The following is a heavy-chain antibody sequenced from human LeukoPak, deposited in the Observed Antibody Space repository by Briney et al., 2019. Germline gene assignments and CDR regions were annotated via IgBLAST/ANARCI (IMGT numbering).Heavy chain of an antibody. Sequence: SETLSLTCTVSGGSISRYYWSWIRQPPGKGLEWIGHIYYSGSTNYNPSLQSRVTISVDTSKNQFALKLSSVTAADRAVYYCGSGRGWMQLWSFDYWGQGALVTVSS. CDR2: IYYSGST. V-gene: IGHV4-59*08. CDR3: GSGRGWMQLWSFDY. CDR1: GGSISRYY. D-gene: IGHD5-18*01. J-gene: IGHJ4*02.